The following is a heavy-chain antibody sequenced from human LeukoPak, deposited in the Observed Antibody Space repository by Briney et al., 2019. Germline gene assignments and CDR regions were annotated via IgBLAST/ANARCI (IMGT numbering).Heavy chain of an antibody. V-gene: IGHV4-30-2*01. CDR3: AREGRYGDYVYFDY. CDR2: IYHSGST. Sequence: SQTLSLTCAVSGGSISSGGYSWSWIRQPPGKGLEWIGYIYHSGSTYYNPSLKSRVTISVDRSKNQFSLKLSSVTGADTAVYYCAREGRYGDYVYFDYWGQGTLVTVSS. CDR1: GGSISSGGYS. D-gene: IGHD4-17*01. J-gene: IGHJ4*02.